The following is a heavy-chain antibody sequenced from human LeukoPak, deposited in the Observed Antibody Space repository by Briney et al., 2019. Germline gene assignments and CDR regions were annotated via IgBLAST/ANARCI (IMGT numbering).Heavy chain of an antibody. V-gene: IGHV3-30*02. CDR3: AKDPRLLPVY. CDR1: GFTFSSYW. CDR2: IRFDGNYK. D-gene: IGHD3-22*01. Sequence: PGGSLRLSCAASGFTFSSYWMHWVRQAPGKGLEWVAFIRFDGNYKNYADSVKGRFTISRDKSKNTVYLQMNSLRPEDAALYYCAKDPRLLPVYWGQGTLVTVSS. J-gene: IGHJ4*02.